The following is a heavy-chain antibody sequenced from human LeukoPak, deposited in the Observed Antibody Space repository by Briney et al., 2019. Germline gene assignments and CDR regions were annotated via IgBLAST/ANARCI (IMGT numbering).Heavy chain of an antibody. V-gene: IGHV3-7*01. J-gene: IGHJ4*02. D-gene: IGHD6-19*01. CDR3: AREGYGTGWYQDC. CDR1: GFTFSSYW. CDR2: IKQGGSER. Sequence: SGGSLRLSCAASGFTFSSYWMSWVRQAPGKGLEWVANIKQGGSERYYVDSVKGRFTISRDNAKNSLYLQMNSLRAEDTAVYYCAREGYGTGWYQDCWGQGTLVTVSS.